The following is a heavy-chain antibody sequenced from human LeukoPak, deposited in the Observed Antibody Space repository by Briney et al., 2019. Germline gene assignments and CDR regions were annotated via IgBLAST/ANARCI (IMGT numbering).Heavy chain of an antibody. CDR2: ISDSGGTT. D-gene: IGHD1-26*01. CDR1: GFTFKNYA. V-gene: IGHV3-23*01. CDR3: AKRRGSYSFYFDY. J-gene: IGHJ4*02. Sequence: GGSLRLSCAASGFTFKNYAMNWVRQAPGKGLEWVSGISDSGGTTDYADSVKRRFTISRDNSKNTLSLQMNSLRAEDAAVYYCAKRRGSYSFYFDYWGQGTLVTVSS.